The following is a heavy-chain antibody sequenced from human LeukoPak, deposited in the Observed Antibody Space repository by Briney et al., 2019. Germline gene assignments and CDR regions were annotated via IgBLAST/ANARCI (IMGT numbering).Heavy chain of an antibody. D-gene: IGHD3/OR15-3a*01. Sequence: GGSLRLSCAASGFTLSDHYMSWIRQAPGKGLERVSYITSSGNTIYYTDSVKGRFTVSRDNATNSLYLQMNSLRAEDTAVYYCARAANFWTYYFDCWGQGTLVTVSS. V-gene: IGHV3-11*04. J-gene: IGHJ4*02. CDR3: ARAANFWTYYFDC. CDR2: ITSSGNTI. CDR1: GFTLSDHY.